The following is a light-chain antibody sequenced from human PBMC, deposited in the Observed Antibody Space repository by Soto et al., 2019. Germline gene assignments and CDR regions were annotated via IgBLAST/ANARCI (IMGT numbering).Light chain of an antibody. V-gene: IGLV2-14*01. CDR1: SSDVGGYNY. CDR3: SSYRSSSAPSV. CDR2: DVS. J-gene: IGLJ1*01. Sequence: QSALTQPASVSGSPGQSITISCTGTSSDVGGYNYVSWYQQHPGKAPKLMIYDVSNRPSGVSNRFSGSKSGNTASLTISGLQAEDEADYYCSSYRSSSAPSVFGTGTKLTVL.